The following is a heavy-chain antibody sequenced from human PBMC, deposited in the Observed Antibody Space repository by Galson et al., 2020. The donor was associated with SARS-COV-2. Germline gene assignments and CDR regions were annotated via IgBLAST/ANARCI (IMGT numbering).Heavy chain of an antibody. CDR3: ARGGQYDSSGYYSY. V-gene: IGHV3-48*03. CDR2: ISSSGSTI. CDR1: GVTYSSYE. D-gene: IGHD3-22*01. Sequence: GGSLRLSCAAYGVTYSSYEMNWVRKAQGKGLEGVSYISSSGSTIYYADSVKGRFTISRDNAKNSLYLQMNSLRAEDTAVYYCARGGQYDSSGYYSYWGQGTLVTVSS. J-gene: IGHJ4*02.